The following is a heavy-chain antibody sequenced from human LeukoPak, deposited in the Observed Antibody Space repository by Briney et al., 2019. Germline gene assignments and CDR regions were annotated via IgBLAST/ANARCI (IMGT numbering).Heavy chain of an antibody. D-gene: IGHD3-22*01. CDR1: GFTFSSYE. CDR3: ARDRGYYDSSDGAFDI. Sequence: GGPLRLSCAASGFTFSSYEMNWVRQAPGKGLEWVSYISSSGSTIYYADSVKGRFTISRDNAKNSLYLQMNSLRAEDTAVYYCARDRGYYDSSDGAFDIWGQGTMVTVSS. V-gene: IGHV3-48*03. J-gene: IGHJ3*02. CDR2: ISSSGSTI.